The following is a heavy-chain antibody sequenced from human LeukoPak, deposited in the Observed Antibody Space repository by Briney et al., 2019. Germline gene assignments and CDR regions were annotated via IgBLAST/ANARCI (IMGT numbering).Heavy chain of an antibody. J-gene: IGHJ4*02. V-gene: IGHV4-38-2*02. D-gene: IGHD2-21*02. Sequence: SETLSLTCTVSGYSISSGSYWGWIRQPPGKGLEWIGSIYHSGSTYYNPSLKSRVTISVDTSKNQFSLKLSSVTAADTAVYYCARRDGYWGQGTLVTVSS. CDR3: ARRDGY. CDR1: GYSISSGSY. CDR2: IYHSGST.